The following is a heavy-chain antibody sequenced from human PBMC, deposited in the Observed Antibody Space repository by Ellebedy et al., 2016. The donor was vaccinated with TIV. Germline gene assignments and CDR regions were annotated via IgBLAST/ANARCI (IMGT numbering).Heavy chain of an antibody. Sequence: GASLKISCAASGFSLTGSDLHWVRRRRGKGLEWVAASGPAGDTYYPDSVRGRFTISRESAKNSFYLQMNSLTAGDTAVYYCARGGPGGDNWFFGLWGRGTQVTVSS. V-gene: IGHV3-13*01. J-gene: IGHJ2*01. CDR3: ARGGPGGDNWFFGL. CDR2: SGPAGDT. CDR1: GFSLTGSD. D-gene: IGHD3-10*01.